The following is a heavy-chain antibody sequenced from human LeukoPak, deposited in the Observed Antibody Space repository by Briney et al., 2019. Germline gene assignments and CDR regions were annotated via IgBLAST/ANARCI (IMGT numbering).Heavy chain of an antibody. D-gene: IGHD3-22*01. CDR3: ARGSGPHDGSGYSFDH. CDR2: IYYNGGT. Sequence: SETLSLTCTVSGDSISNNYWSWIRQPPGKGLEWIAYIYYNGGTNYSPSLKSRVTILVDMSKNQFSLNVRSVTSADTAVYYCARGSGPHDGSGYSFDHWGQGTLVTVSS. V-gene: IGHV4-59*01. J-gene: IGHJ4*02. CDR1: GDSISNNY.